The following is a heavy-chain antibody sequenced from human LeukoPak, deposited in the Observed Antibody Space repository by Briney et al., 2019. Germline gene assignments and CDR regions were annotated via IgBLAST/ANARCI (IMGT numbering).Heavy chain of an antibody. Sequence: ASVKVSCKASGYTFTGYYMHWVRQAPGQGLEWMGWINPNSGGTNYAQKFQGWVTMTRDTSISTAYMELSRLRSDDTAVYYCARSPYCSSTSCYYWFDPWGQGTLVTDSS. CDR1: GYTFTGYY. CDR2: INPNSGGT. V-gene: IGHV1-2*04. CDR3: ARSPYCSSTSCYYWFDP. D-gene: IGHD2-2*01. J-gene: IGHJ5*02.